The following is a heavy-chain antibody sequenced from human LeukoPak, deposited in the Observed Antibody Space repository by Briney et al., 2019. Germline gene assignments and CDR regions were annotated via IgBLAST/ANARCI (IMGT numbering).Heavy chain of an antibody. CDR2: ISYDGNIK. CDR3: AKGVTVTTWTSPFEY. CDR1: GFTFSHYG. J-gene: IGHJ4*02. Sequence: PGRSLRLSCAASGFTFSHYGMHWVRQAPGKGLEWVAVISYDGNIKYYADSVKGRFTLSRDNSRNTLYLQMTSLRDDATAVYYCAKGVTVTTWTSPFEYWGQGTLVTVSS. V-gene: IGHV3-30*18. D-gene: IGHD4-17*01.